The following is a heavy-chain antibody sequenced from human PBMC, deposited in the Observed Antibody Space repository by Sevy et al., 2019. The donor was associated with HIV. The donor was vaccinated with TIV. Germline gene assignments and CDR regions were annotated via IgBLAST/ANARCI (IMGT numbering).Heavy chain of an antibody. D-gene: IGHD3-9*01. CDR2: ISAYNGNT. CDR3: ARDQVGSVDLGWLLPPSYYFDY. CDR1: GYTFTSYG. Sequence: ASVKVSCKASGYTFTSYGISWVRQAPGQGLEWMGWISAYNGNTNYAQKLQGRVTMTTDTSTSTAYMELRSLRSDDTAVYYCARDQVGSVDLGWLLPPSYYFDYWGQGTLVTVSS. V-gene: IGHV1-18*01. J-gene: IGHJ4*02.